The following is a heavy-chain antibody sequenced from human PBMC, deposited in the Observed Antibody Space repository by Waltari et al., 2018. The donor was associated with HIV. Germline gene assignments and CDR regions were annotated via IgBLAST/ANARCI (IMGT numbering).Heavy chain of an antibody. CDR1: GFTFYNSW. CDR2: IKKYGNEK. CDR3: ARDFWSGYSLYVDY. D-gene: IGHD3-3*01. V-gene: IGHV3-7*01. J-gene: IGHJ4*02. Sequence: VQLVESGGGLVQSGGSMRLSCVVSGFTFYNSWMSWVRQAPGKGLEWVAKIKKYGNEKYYVDSGTGRFTISRDNDKNSLYLQMNSLRAADTAVYYCARDFWSGYSLYVDYWGQGTLVTVSS.